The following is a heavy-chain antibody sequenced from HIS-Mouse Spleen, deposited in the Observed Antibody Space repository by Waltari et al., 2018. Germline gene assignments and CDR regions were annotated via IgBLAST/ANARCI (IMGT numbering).Heavy chain of an antibody. CDR2: IYYSWST. CDR3: ASGVVVAATAVHFDY. Sequence: QLQLQESGPGLVKPSETLSLTCTVSGGSISSSSYYWGWIRQPPGKGLEWIGSIYYSWSTNYNPSLKSRVTISVDTSKNQFSLKLSSVTAADTAVYYCASGVVVAATAVHFDYWGQGTLVTVSS. J-gene: IGHJ4*02. CDR1: GGSISSSSYY. D-gene: IGHD2-15*01. V-gene: IGHV4-39*07.